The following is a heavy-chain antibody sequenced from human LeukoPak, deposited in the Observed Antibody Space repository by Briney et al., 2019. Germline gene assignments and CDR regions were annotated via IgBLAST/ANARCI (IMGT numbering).Heavy chain of an antibody. CDR1: GYTFTSYA. CDR3: AREGPSELSSSWYLDY. V-gene: IGHV7-4-1*02. CDR2: INTNTGNP. J-gene: IGHJ4*02. D-gene: IGHD6-13*01. Sequence: ASVKVSCKASGYTFTSYAMNWVRQAPGQGLEWMGWINTNTGNPTYAQGFTGRFVFSLDTPVSTAYLQISSLKAEDTAVYYCAREGPSELSSSWYLDYWGQGTLVTVSS.